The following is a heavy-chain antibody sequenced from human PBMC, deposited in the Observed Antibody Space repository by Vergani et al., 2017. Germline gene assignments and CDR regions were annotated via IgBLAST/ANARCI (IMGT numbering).Heavy chain of an antibody. J-gene: IGHJ6*03. CDR2: INHSGST. Sequence: QVQLQQWGAGLLKPSETLSLTCAVYGGSFSGYYWSWIRQPPGKGLEWIGEINHSGSTNYNPSLKSRVTISVDTSKNQFSLKLSSVTAADTAVYYCARRNWNDFLFHYYYYMDVWGKGTTVTVSS. CDR3: ARRNWNDFLFHYYYYMDV. D-gene: IGHD1-1*01. CDR1: GGSFSGYY. V-gene: IGHV4-34*01.